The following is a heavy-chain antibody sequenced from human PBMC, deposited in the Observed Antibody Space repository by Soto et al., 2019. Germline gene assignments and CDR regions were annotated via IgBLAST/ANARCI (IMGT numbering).Heavy chain of an antibody. Sequence: SVKVSCKASGGTFSSYAISWVRQAPGQGLEWMGGIIPIFGTANYAQKFQGRVTITADESTSTAYMELSSLRSEDTAVYYCATSRNLVYIAAPPRYYVMDVWGQGTTVTVSS. J-gene: IGHJ6*02. CDR1: GGTFSSYA. CDR2: IIPIFGTA. CDR3: ATSRNLVYIAAPPRYYVMDV. D-gene: IGHD6-6*01. V-gene: IGHV1-69*13.